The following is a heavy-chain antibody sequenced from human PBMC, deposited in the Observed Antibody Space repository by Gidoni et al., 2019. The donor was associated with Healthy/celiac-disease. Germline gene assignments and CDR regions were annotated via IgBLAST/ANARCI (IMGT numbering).Heavy chain of an antibody. CDR1: GYSFTSYW. CDR2: ISPGDSDT. J-gene: IGHJ6*02. CDR3: ARLPSSSSLDYYYYYGMDV. V-gene: IGHV5-51*01. D-gene: IGHD6-6*01. Sequence: EVQLVQSGAEVKKPGESLKISCKGSGYSFTSYWIGWVRQRPGKGLEWMGIISPGDSDTRYSPSFQGQVTISADKSISTAYLQWSSLKASDTAMYYCARLPSSSSLDYYYYYGMDVWGQGTTVTVSS.